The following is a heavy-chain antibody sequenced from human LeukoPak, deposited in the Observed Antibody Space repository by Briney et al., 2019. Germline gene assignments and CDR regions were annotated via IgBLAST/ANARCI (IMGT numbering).Heavy chain of an antibody. D-gene: IGHD3-22*01. V-gene: IGHV3-74*01. CDR3: AKGIDSSGYYYGFDY. CDR1: GIIFNTYW. Sequence: PGGSLRLSCGASGIIFNTYWMHWVRQAPGKGLVWVSRINGDGSTTIYADSVKGRFTISRDNSKNTLYLQMNSLRAEDTAVYYCAKGIDSSGYYYGFDYWGQGTLVTVSS. CDR2: INGDGSTT. J-gene: IGHJ4*02.